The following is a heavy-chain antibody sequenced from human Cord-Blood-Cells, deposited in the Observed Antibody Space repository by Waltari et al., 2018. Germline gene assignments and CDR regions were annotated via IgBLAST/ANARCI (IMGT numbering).Heavy chain of an antibody. CDR3: ARGNSSGWYNWFDP. CDR1: GGTFSSYS. Sequence: QVQLVQSGAEVKKPGSSVKVSCKASGGTFSSYSISWVRQAPGQGLEWMVGIIPILGIANYAQKFQGRVTITADESTSTAYMELSSLRSEDTAVYYCARGNSSGWYNWFDPWGQGTLVTVSS. V-gene: IGHV1-69*04. J-gene: IGHJ5*02. D-gene: IGHD6-19*01. CDR2: IIPILGIA.